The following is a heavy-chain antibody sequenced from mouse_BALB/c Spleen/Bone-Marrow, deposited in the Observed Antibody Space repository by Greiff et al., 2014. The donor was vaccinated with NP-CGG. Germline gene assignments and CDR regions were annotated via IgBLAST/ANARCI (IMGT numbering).Heavy chain of an antibody. CDR3: ARGKTGFYGMDY. CDR2: INPSSGYT. V-gene: IGHV1-4*01. J-gene: IGHJ4*01. D-gene: IGHD3-1*01. CDR1: GYTFTNYT. Sequence: VQLQQSGAEPARPGASVKMSCKASGYTFTNYTMHWVKQRPGQGLEWIGYINPSSGYTNYNQKFKDTATLTADKSSSTAYMQLSSLTSADSAVYYCARGKTGFYGMDYWGQGASVPFSS.